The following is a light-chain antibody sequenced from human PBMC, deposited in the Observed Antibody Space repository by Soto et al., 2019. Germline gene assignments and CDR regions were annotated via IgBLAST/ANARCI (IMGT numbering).Light chain of an antibody. CDR3: QSYDSSLSGVV. CDR2: NNN. V-gene: IGLV1-40*01. Sequence: QLVLTQPPSVSGAPGQRVTISCTGSSSNTGAGYDVHWYQQVPGTAPKPLIYNNNNRPSGVPDRFSGSKSGTSASLAITGLQADDEADYYCQSYDSSLSGVVFGGGTKVTVL. CDR1: SSNTGAGYD. J-gene: IGLJ2*01.